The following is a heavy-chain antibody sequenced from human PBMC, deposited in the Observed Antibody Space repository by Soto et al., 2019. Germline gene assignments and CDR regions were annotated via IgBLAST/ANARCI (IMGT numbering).Heavy chain of an antibody. V-gene: IGHV4-39*01. CDR3: ARVSSSWYKDY. D-gene: IGHD6-13*01. CDR1: GGSISSSSYY. J-gene: IGHJ4*02. Sequence: SETLSLTCTISGGSISSSSYYWGWIRQPPGKGLEWIGSIYYSGSTYYNPSLKSRVTISVDTSKNQFSLKLSSVTAADTAVYYCARVSSSWYKDYWGQGTLVTVSS. CDR2: IYYSGST.